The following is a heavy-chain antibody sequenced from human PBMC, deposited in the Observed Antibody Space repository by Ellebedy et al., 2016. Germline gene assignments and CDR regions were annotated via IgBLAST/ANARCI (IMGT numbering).Heavy chain of an antibody. J-gene: IGHJ5*02. D-gene: IGHD3-3*01. V-gene: IGHV4-34*01. CDR1: GGSFSDYC. Sequence: SETLSLXXAFYGGSFSDYCWGWIRQPPGKGLEWIGEINHSGSTNYNPSLKSRVTISVDTSKNQFSLKLTSVTAADTAVYYCARGSWSDYPTSNWFSPWGQGILVTVSS. CDR3: ARGSWSDYPTSNWFSP. CDR2: INHSGST.